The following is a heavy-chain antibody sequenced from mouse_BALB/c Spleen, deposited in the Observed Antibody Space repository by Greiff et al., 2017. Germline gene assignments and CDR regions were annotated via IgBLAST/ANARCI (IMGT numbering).Heavy chain of an antibody. J-gene: IGHJ4*01. V-gene: IGHV5-9-4*01. Sequence: EVKLMESGGGLVKPGGSLKLSCAASGFTFSSYAMSWVRQSPEKRLEWVAEISSGGSYTYYPDTVTGRFTISRDNAKNTLYLEMSSLRSEDTAMYYCAKFYYDYDDAMDYWGQGTSVTVSS. CDR3: AKFYYDYDDAMDY. D-gene: IGHD2-4*01. CDR2: ISSGGSYT. CDR1: GFTFSSYA.